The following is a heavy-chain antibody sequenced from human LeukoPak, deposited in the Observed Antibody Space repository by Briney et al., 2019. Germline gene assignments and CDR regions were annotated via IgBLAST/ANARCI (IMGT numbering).Heavy chain of an antibody. V-gene: IGHV1-18*01. CDR2: ISAYNGNT. J-gene: IGHJ4*02. CDR3: ASVSYSYGWDYFDY. Sequence: ASVKVSCKASGYTFTSYGISWVRQAPGQGLEWMGWISAYNGNTNYAQKLQGRVTMTTDTSTSTAYMELRSLRSDDTAVYYCASVSYSYGWDYFDYWGQGTLVTVSS. D-gene: IGHD5-18*01. CDR1: GYTFTSYG.